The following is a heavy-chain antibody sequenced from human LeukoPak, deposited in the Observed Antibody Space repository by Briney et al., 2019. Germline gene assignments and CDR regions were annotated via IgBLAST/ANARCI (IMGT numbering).Heavy chain of an antibody. J-gene: IGHJ4*02. D-gene: IGHD6-19*01. CDR3: AKDLRSAVAPFFLDY. V-gene: IGHV3-23*01. CDR1: GFTFSSYG. Sequence: GGSLRLSCAASGFTFSSYGTTWVRQAPGRGLEWVSDISSSGGSTFYAGSVRGRFTISRDNSKNTLYLQMNSLRAEDTAVYYCAKDLRSAVAPFFLDYWGQGTLVTVSS. CDR2: ISSSGGST.